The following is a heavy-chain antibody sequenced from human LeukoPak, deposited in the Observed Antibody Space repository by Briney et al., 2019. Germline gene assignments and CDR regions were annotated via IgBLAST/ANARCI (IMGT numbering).Heavy chain of an antibody. CDR3: ASLDYGDYSRDY. V-gene: IGHV4-61*02. CDR1: GGSIGSGSYY. Sequence: SETLSLTCTVSGGSIGSGSYYWSWIRQPAGKGLEWIGRIYTSGSTNYNPSLKSRVTISVDTSKNQFSLKLSSVTAADTAVYYCASLDYGDYSRDYWGQGTLVTVSP. CDR2: IYTSGST. J-gene: IGHJ4*02. D-gene: IGHD4-17*01.